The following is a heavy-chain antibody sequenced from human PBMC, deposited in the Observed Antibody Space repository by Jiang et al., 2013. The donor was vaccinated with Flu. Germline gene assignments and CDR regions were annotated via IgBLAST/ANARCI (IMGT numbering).Heavy chain of an antibody. D-gene: IGHD5-24*01. Sequence: GLVKPSETLSLTCTVSGGSISSSSYYWGWIRQHPGKGLEWIGYIYYSGSTYYNPSLKSRVTISVDTSRNQFSLKLSSVTAADTAVYYCARENVEMATISCFDYVGPGNPGHRLL. CDR3: ARENVEMATISCFDY. J-gene: IGHJ4*02. CDR1: GGSISSSSYY. CDR2: IYYSGST. V-gene: IGHV4-31*03.